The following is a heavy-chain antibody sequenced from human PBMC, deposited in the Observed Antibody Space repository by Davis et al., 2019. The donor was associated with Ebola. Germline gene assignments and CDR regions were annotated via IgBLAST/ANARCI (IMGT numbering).Heavy chain of an antibody. CDR3: ARQDIGYCSGGSCSVHYYYGMDV. CDR2: ISPGDSDT. D-gene: IGHD2-15*01. V-gene: IGHV5-51*01. J-gene: IGHJ6*02. CDR1: ASIFTSYW. Sequence: PGGSLRLSCQRSASIFTSYWTGWVRQMPGKCLEWMGTISPGDSDTRYSPSFQGQVSISADKSISTAYLQWSSLKASDTAMYYCARQDIGYCSGGSCSVHYYYGMDVWGQGTTVTVSS.